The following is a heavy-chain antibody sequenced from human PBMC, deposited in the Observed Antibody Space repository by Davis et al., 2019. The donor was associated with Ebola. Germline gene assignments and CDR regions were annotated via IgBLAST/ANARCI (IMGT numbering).Heavy chain of an antibody. CDR1: GFTFSNAW. Sequence: GGSLRLSCAASGFTFSNAWMSWVRQAPGKGLEWVGRIKSKTDGGTTDYAAPVKGRFTISRDDSKNTLYLQMNSLRAEDTAVYYCARAPTVTTLYNWFDPWGQGTLVTVSS. CDR3: ARAPTVTTLYNWFDP. J-gene: IGHJ5*02. CDR2: IKSKTDGGTT. D-gene: IGHD4-17*01. V-gene: IGHV3-15*01.